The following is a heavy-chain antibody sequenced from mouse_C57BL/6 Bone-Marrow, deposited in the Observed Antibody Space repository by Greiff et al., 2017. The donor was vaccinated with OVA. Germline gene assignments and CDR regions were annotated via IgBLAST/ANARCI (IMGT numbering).Heavy chain of an antibody. Sequence: VHLVESGAELARPGASVKLSCKASGYTFTSYGISWVKQRTGQGLEWIGEIYPRSGNTYYNEKFKGKATLTADKSSSTAYMELRSLTSEDSAVYFCARTLFITTTAYWGQGTLVTVSA. CDR3: ARTLFITTTAY. CDR2: IYPRSGNT. D-gene: IGHD1-1*01. CDR1: GYTFTSYG. J-gene: IGHJ3*01. V-gene: IGHV1-81*01.